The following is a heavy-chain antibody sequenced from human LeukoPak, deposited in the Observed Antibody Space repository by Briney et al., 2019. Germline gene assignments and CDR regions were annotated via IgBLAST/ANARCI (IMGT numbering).Heavy chain of an antibody. CDR2: ISSNGGRT. CDR1: GFTFSSYA. V-gene: IGHV3-64*01. CDR3: ARVPDRGAFDY. Sequence: GGSLRLSCAASGFTFSSYAMHWVRQAPGKGLEYVSAISSNGGRTYYANSVKGRFTISRDNSKNTLYLQMGSLRAEDMAVYYCARVPDRGAFDYWGQGTLVTVSS. J-gene: IGHJ4*02. D-gene: IGHD1-14*01.